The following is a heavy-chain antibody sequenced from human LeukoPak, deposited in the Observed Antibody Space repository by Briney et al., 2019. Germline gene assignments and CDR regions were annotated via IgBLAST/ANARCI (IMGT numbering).Heavy chain of an antibody. Sequence: PSETLSLTCTVSGGSISSGGYYWSWIRQHPGKGLEWIGYIYYSGSTYYNPSLKSRVTISVDTSKNQFSLKLSSVTAADTAVYYCARVSIPDCSSTSYYGGYFDYWGQGTLVTVSS. V-gene: IGHV4-31*03. CDR2: IYYSGST. CDR1: GGSISSGGYY. D-gene: IGHD2-2*01. J-gene: IGHJ4*02. CDR3: ARVSIPDCSSTSYYGGYFDY.